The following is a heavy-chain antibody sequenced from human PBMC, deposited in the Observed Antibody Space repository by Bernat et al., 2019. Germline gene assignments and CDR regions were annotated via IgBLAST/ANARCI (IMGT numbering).Heavy chain of an antibody. CDR3: ARDRNRYDFWSVFDY. Sequence: QVQLVESGGGLVKPGGSLRLSCAASGFTFSDYYMSWIRQAPGKGLEWVSYISSSSSYTNYADSVKGRFTISRDNAKNSLYLQMNSLRAEDTAVYYCARDRNRYDFWSVFDYWAQGTPVTPSS. CDR1: GFTFSDYY. J-gene: IGHJ4*02. V-gene: IGHV3-11*06. CDR2: ISSSSSYT. D-gene: IGHD3-3*01.